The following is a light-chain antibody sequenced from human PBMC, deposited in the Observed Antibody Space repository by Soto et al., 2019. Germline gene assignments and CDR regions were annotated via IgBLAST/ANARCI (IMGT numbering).Light chain of an antibody. CDR2: EVS. J-gene: IGKJ1*01. CDR1: QTINTF. CDR3: QQYVTSSPRT. Sequence: DIQVTQSPSSLSASVGDRVTITCRVTQTINTFLNWYQHKPGRAPSLLMYEVSTLHAGIPDRFSGSGSGTDFTLTITRLEPEDFAVYYCQQYVTSSPRTFGQGTKVDI. V-gene: IGKV1-33*01.